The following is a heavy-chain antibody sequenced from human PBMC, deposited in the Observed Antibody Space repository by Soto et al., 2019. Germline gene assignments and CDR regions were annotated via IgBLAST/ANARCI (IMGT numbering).Heavy chain of an antibody. Sequence: ASVKVSCKASGYTFTYYEINWVRQATGQGLEWMGWMDPNNGDTASAQKFQGRLSMTMDTTIGTAYMELTSLKSEDTAVYYCARGNAIRRTRIYSGSGSPRRRRGLDPWCQGTLVTVSS. CDR2: MDPNNGDT. D-gene: IGHD3-10*01. CDR3: ARGNAIRRTRIYSGSGSPRRRRGLDP. V-gene: IGHV1-8*01. CDR1: GYTFTYYE. J-gene: IGHJ5*01.